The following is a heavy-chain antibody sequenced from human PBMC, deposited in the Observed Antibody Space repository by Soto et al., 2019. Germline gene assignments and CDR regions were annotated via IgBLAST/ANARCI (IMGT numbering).Heavy chain of an antibody. CDR2: IYYSGST. CDR3: ARHRHKYYYDSSGYSPFDY. CDR1: GGSISSSSYY. D-gene: IGHD3-22*01. V-gene: IGHV4-39*01. J-gene: IGHJ4*02. Sequence: SETLSLTCTVSGGSISSSSYYWGWIRQPPGKGLEWIGSIYYSGSTYYDPSLKSRVTISVDTSKNQFSLKLSSVTAADTAVYYCARHRHKYYYDSSGYSPFDYWGQGTLVTVSS.